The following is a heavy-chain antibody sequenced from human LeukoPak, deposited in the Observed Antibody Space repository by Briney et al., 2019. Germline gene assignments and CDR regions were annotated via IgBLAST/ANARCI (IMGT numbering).Heavy chain of an antibody. V-gene: IGHV4-59*01. Sequence: PSETLSLTCTVSGGSISSYYWSWIRQPPGKGLEWIGYIYYSGSTNYNPSLKSRVTISLDTSKNQFSLKLSSVTAADTAVYYCARVLIVGATSAFDIWGQGTMVTVSS. CDR1: GGSISSYY. CDR3: ARVLIVGATSAFDI. D-gene: IGHD1-26*01. J-gene: IGHJ3*02. CDR2: IYYSGST.